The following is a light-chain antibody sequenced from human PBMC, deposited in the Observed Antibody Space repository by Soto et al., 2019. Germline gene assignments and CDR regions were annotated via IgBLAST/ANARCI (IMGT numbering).Light chain of an antibody. J-gene: IGKJ5*01. CDR3: QQYGGSPIT. V-gene: IGKV4-1*01. Sequence: DIVMTQSPDSLAVSLGDMAXXXXXXXXXXXYSSNNKNYLAWYQQKPGQPPKLLIYWASTRESGVPDRFSGHGSGTDFTLTISRLEPEDFAVYYCQQYGGSPITFGQGTRLEIK. CDR2: WAS. CDR1: XXXXYSSNNKNY.